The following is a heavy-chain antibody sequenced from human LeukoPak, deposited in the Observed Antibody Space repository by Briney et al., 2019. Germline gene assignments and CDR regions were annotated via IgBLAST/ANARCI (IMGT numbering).Heavy chain of an antibody. D-gene: IGHD2-2*01. CDR3: AREGTTVYYGMDV. CDR1: GFTFSSYA. J-gene: IGHJ6*04. Sequence: GRSLRLSCAASGFTFSSYAMHWVRQAPGKGLEWVAAISYDGSNKYYADSVKGRFTISRDNSKNTLYLQMNSLRAEDTAVYYCAREGTTVYYGMDVWGKGTTVTVSS. CDR2: ISYDGSNK. V-gene: IGHV3-30*04.